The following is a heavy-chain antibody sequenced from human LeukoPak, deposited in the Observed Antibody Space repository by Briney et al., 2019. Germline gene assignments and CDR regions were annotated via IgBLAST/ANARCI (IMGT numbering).Heavy chain of an antibody. Sequence: PSETLSLTCTVAGGSVTYYYWRWIRQPAGKGREWIGRVYSSGSTDYNPSLKSRVTMSVDASNIQFSLKMSSVTPADTAVYYCPRGIASEPDRAFDIWGQGTMVTVSS. CDR2: VYSSGST. CDR1: GGSVTYYY. J-gene: IGHJ3*02. D-gene: IGHD6-13*01. CDR3: PRGIASEPDRAFDI. V-gene: IGHV4-4*07.